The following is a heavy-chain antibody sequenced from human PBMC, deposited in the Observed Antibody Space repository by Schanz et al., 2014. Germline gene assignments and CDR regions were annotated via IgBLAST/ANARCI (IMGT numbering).Heavy chain of an antibody. CDR2: ISGGGGTI. CDR3: AKGQQRLVTQTDNSFEV. J-gene: IGHJ5*01. CDR1: GFTFSTYS. V-gene: IGHV3-21*04. Sequence: EVQLVESGGGLVKPGGSLRLSCAASGFTFSTYSMNWVRQAPGKGLEWVSSISGGGGTIYYADSVTGRFTIFRDNSKDSLYLQMNSLRDEDTAMYYCAKGQQRLVTQTDNSFEVWGQGSLVTVSP. D-gene: IGHD6-13*01.